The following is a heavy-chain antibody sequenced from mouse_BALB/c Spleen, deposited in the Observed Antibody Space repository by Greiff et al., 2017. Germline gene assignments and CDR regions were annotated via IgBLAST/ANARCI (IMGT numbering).Heavy chain of an antibody. D-gene: IGHD1-1*01. J-gene: IGHJ1*01. V-gene: IGHV5-6-3*01. CDR3: ARDPSYCSGSSHRYFDV. CDR1: GFTFSSYG. CDR2: INSNGGST. Sequence: EVKLVESGGGLVQPGGSLKLSCAASGFTFSSYGMSWVRQTPDKRLELVATINSNGGSTYYPDSVKGRFTISRDNAKNTLYLHMSSLKSEDTAMYYCARDPSYCSGSSHRYFDVWGEGTTVTVSS.